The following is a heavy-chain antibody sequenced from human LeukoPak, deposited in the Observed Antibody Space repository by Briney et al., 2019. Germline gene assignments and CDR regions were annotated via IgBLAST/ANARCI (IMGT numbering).Heavy chain of an antibody. Sequence: SETLSLTCTVSGGSISSYYWSWIRQPPGKGLEWIGYIYTSGSTNYNPSLKSRVTISVDTSKNQFSLKLSSVTAADTAVYYCAREGRPIVVVPAASAGNWFDPWGQGTLVTVSS. V-gene: IGHV4-4*09. J-gene: IGHJ5*02. CDR2: IYTSGST. CDR1: GGSISSYY. D-gene: IGHD2-2*01. CDR3: AREGRPIVVVPAASAGNWFDP.